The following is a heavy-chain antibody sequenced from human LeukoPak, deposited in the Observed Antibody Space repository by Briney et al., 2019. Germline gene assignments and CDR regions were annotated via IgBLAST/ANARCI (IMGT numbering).Heavy chain of an antibody. CDR1: GGSFSGYY. CDR2: MNHSGST. Sequence: PAETLSLTCAVYGGSFSGYYWSWIRQPPGKGLEWVGEMNHSGSTNYNPPLKSPVTTSVDTSTNQFSLKLSSVTAADTAVYYCARGFWSGYHRFDSWGQGTLVTVSS. J-gene: IGHJ4*02. V-gene: IGHV4-34*01. CDR3: ARGFWSGYHRFDS. D-gene: IGHD3-3*01.